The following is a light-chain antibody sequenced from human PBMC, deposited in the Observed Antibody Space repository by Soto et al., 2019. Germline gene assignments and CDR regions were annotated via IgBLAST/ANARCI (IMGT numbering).Light chain of an antibody. V-gene: IGKV3-11*01. CDR3: QQRSNWPPIT. CDR1: QSVSSS. J-gene: IGKJ5*01. Sequence: IVVTQCPATLSLSPGERATLSCRASQSVSSSLAWYQQKPGQGPRLLIYDASNRATGIPARFSGSGSGTDFTLTISSLEPEDFAVYYCQQRSNWPPITFGQGTRLEIK. CDR2: DAS.